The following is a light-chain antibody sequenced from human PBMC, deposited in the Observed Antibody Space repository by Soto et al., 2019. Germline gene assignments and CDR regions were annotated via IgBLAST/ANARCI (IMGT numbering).Light chain of an antibody. J-gene: IGLJ2*01. Sequence: QSVLTQPPSASGTPGQRVTISCSGSSSNIGSNTVNWYQQLQGTAPKLLIYSNNQRTSGVPDRFSGSKSGTSASLAISGLQSEDEADYYCAAWDDSLNGVVVGGGTKLAVL. CDR1: SSNIGSNT. CDR3: AAWDDSLNGVV. CDR2: SNN. V-gene: IGLV1-44*01.